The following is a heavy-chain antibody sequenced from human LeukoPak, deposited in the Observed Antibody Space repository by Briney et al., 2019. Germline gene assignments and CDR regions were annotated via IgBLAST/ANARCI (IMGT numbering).Heavy chain of an antibody. CDR3: ARDRGRFLEWPGDY. CDR2: ISAYNGNT. D-gene: IGHD3-3*01. CDR1: GYTFTSYG. Sequence: ASVKVSCKASGYTFTSYGISWVRQAPGQGLEWMGWISAYNGNTNYAQKLQGRVTMTTDTSTSAAYMELRSLRSDDTAVYYCARDRGRFLEWPGDYWGQGTLVTVSS. V-gene: IGHV1-18*01. J-gene: IGHJ4*02.